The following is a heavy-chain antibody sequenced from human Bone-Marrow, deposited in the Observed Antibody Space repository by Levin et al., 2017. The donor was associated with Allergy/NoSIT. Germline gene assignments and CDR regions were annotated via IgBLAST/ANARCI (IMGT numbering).Heavy chain of an antibody. D-gene: IGHD3-16*01. V-gene: IGHV3-23*01. CDR2: IRGSGGST. Sequence: GESLKISCAASGFTFSSYAMSWVRQAPGKGLEWVSTIRGSGGSTNYADSVKGRFTIARDNSKKMLYLQMNSLRAEDTALYYCVKEQEDYDRGKFDYWGQGTLVTVSS. CDR1: GFTFSSYA. CDR3: VKEQEDYDRGKFDY. J-gene: IGHJ4*02.